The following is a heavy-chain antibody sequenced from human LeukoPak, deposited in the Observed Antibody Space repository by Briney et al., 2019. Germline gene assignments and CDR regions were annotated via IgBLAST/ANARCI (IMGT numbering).Heavy chain of an antibody. Sequence: SETLSLTCTLSGRFTSLSDSFSDYYWGWVRQSSGKALEWIGNIYYTGMTYITPSLERRVNISIDTSKIQFSLNMTFVTEAYTAVYYCARLSVVQSDNWFDPWGQGTLVTVSS. CDR2: IYYTGMT. CDR1: GRFTSLSDSFSDYY. D-gene: IGHD2-21*01. J-gene: IGHJ5*02. V-gene: IGHV4-39*01. CDR3: ARLSVVQSDNWFDP.